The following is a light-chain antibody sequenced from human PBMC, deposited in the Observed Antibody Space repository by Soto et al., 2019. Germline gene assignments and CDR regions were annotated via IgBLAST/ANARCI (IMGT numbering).Light chain of an antibody. V-gene: IGKV3D-15*01. J-gene: IGKJ5*01. Sequence: EIVMTQSPGTLYVSPGERATLSCRASQSVSSNLAWYQQRPGQPPRLLIYGASTRATGIPARFIGSGSGTEFMRTISSLQSDDVAAYVCPQCSDCHPITFGQGTRLEV. CDR2: GAS. CDR1: QSVSSN. CDR3: PQCSDCHPIT.